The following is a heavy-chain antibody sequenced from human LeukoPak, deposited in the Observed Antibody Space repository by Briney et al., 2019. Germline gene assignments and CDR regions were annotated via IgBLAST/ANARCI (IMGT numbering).Heavy chain of an antibody. Sequence: GGSLRLSCAASGFTFSSYSMNWVRQAPGKGREWVSPISSSSSYIYYADSVKGRFTISRDNAKNSLYLQMNSLRAEDTAVYYCAKESIGSGWYLRGDSPPDYWGQGTLVTVSS. V-gene: IGHV3-21*04. J-gene: IGHJ4*02. D-gene: IGHD6-19*01. CDR2: ISSSSSYI. CDR3: AKESIGSGWYLRGDSPPDY. CDR1: GFTFSSYS.